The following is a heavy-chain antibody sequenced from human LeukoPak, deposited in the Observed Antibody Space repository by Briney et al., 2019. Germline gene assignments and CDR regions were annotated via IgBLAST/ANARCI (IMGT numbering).Heavy chain of an antibody. D-gene: IGHD2-21*02. CDR1: GFTFSYAW. Sequence: GGSLRRSCAASGFTFSYAWTTWVRQAPGKGLEWVGRIKSKSDAEITDYAAPVKGRFTISRDGSKNTLYLQMNSLKTGDTAVYYCATDPAYCGGDCPAYWGQGTLVTVSS. V-gene: IGHV3-15*01. CDR2: IKSKSDAEIT. CDR3: ATDPAYCGGDCPAY. J-gene: IGHJ4*02.